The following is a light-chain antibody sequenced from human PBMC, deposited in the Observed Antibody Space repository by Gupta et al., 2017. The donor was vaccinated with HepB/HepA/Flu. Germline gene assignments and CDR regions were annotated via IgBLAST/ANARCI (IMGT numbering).Light chain of an antibody. CDR1: QSLLHSNGVNY. V-gene: IGKV2-28*01. CDR2: LAS. Sequence: EIVMTQSPLSLAVTPGAPASISCRSSQSLLHSNGVNYMVDWYLQKPGQSPQLRIYLASNRASGVPARFSGSGSGTHFTLKINRVEAEDVGIYYCRQTRQSPTTFGLGTKVEVK. J-gene: IGKJ1*01. CDR3: RQTRQSPTT.